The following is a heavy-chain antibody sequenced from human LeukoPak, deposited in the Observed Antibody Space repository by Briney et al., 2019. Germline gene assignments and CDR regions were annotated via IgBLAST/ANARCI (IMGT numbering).Heavy chain of an antibody. CDR1: GFSLTTSGMC. CDR3: ARGRIAVAGNRYPKFDD. D-gene: IGHD6-19*01. J-gene: IGHJ4*02. Sequence: SGPPLVNPTQTLTLTCTLSGFSLTTSGMCVTWIRQPPGKALEWLARLDRDDDKYYSTSLMPRLTISKDTSKNQVVLTMTNMDPVDTATYFCARGRIAVAGNRYPKFDDWGQGTLVTVSS. CDR2: LDRDDDK. V-gene: IGHV2-70*11.